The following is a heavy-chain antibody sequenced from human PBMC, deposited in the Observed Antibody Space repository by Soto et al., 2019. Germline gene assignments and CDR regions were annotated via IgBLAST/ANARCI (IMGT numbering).Heavy chain of an antibody. Sequence: QVQLVQSGAEVKKPGASVKVSCKASGYTFTSYGISWVRQAPGQGLEWMGWINAYNGNTNYAQKLQGRVTMTTDTSTSTAYMELRSLRSDDTAVYYCARTYYDILTGYYTLDYWGQGTLVTVSS. CDR1: GYTFTSYG. CDR3: ARTYYDILTGYYTLDY. D-gene: IGHD3-9*01. CDR2: INAYNGNT. V-gene: IGHV1-18*01. J-gene: IGHJ4*02.